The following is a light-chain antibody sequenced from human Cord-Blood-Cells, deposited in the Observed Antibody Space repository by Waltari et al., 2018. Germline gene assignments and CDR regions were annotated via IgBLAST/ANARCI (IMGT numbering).Light chain of an antibody. CDR3: QSYDSSLRGSV. J-gene: IGLJ3*02. CDR1: SPTTGERRD. Sequence: QSVLTQPPSASGAPGQRATISCTGSSPTTGERRDVHWYQQLPGTSPELLIYGNSNRPSGVPDRFAGAKSGTSASLAITRLQAEDEADYYCQSYDSSLRGSVCGGGTKLTVL. CDR2: GNS. V-gene: IGLV1-40*01.